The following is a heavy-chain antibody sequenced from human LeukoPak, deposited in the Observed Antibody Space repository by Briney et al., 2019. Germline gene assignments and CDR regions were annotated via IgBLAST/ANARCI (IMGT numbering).Heavy chain of an antibody. CDR3: ARETNTSDTSGYIRADVRRDDH. J-gene: IGHJ4*02. V-gene: IGHV3-21*06. CDR1: GFTFSLYS. Sequence: KPGGSLSLSCAASGFTFSLYSMSWVRQAPAAGLELVATISSSCTYIYYIDSVKGRFNISRDNARNSLYLQMNRLRAEVTAVYYCARETNTSDTSGYIRADVRRDDHWGQGTLVTVSS. D-gene: IGHD3-22*01. CDR2: ISSSCTYI.